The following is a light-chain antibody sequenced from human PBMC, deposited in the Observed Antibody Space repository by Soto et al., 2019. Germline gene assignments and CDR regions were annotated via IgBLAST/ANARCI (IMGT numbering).Light chain of an antibody. CDR1: QSVSSSY. CDR2: GAS. J-gene: IGKJ1*01. Sequence: EIVLTQSPGTLSLSPGERTTLSCRASQSVSSSYLAWYQHKPGQAPRLLIYGASSRATGIPDRFSGSGSGTDCTLTISRLDPEDLAVYYCQQYGSSPLTFGQGTKVEIK. V-gene: IGKV3-20*01. CDR3: QQYGSSPLT.